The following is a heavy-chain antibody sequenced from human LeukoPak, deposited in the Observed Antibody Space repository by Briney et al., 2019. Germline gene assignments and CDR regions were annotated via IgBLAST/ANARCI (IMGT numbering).Heavy chain of an antibody. J-gene: IGHJ4*02. D-gene: IGHD2-21*02. V-gene: IGHV3-23*01. Sequence: GGSLRLSCAASGFTFSSYAMSWVRQAPGKWLEWVSAISGSGGSTYYADSVKGRFTISRDNSKNTLYLQMNSLRAEDTAVYYCAKGEHIVVVTATFDYWGQGTLVTVSS. CDR3: AKGEHIVVVTATFDY. CDR2: ISGSGGST. CDR1: GFTFSSYA.